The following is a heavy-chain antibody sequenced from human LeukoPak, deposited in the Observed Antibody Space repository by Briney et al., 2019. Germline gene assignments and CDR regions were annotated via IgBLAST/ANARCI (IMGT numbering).Heavy chain of an antibody. Sequence: GGSLRLSCAASGFTFSSYAMSWVRQAPGKGLEWVSAISGSGGSTYYADSVKGRFTISRDNAKNSLYLQMNSLRAEDGAVYYCARGSRFGVVGRDAFDIWGQGTMVTVSS. V-gene: IGHV3-23*01. CDR1: GFTFSSYA. J-gene: IGHJ3*02. CDR3: ARGSRFGVVGRDAFDI. CDR2: ISGSGGST. D-gene: IGHD3-3*01.